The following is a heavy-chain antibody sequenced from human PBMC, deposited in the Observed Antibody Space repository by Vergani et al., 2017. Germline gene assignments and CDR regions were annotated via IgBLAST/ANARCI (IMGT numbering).Heavy chain of an antibody. Sequence: QVQLQQWGGGLLKPSETLSLTCVVNGGSFTSYHWTWIRQSPGEGLEWVGDIDHTGRPDYNPSLKSRLTMSVDKSRNQFSLKLSSVTAADTAVYYCARHTGTMVRGVRHPFDYWGQGTLVTVSS. V-gene: IGHV4-34*01. J-gene: IGHJ4*02. CDR2: IDHTGRP. CDR1: GGSFTSYH. CDR3: ARHTGTMVRGVRHPFDY. D-gene: IGHD3-10*01.